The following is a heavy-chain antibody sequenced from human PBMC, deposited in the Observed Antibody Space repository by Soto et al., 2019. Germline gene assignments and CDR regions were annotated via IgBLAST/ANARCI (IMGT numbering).Heavy chain of an antibody. CDR1: GGSISSYY. Sequence: SETLSLTCTVSGGSISSYYWSWIRQPPGKRLEWIGYIYYSGSTNCNPSLKSRVTISVDTSKNQFSLKLSSVTAADTAVYYCARRERSGTHWFDPWGQGTLVTVSS. D-gene: IGHD1-7*01. CDR2: IYYSGST. CDR3: ARRERSGTHWFDP. J-gene: IGHJ5*02. V-gene: IGHV4-59*08.